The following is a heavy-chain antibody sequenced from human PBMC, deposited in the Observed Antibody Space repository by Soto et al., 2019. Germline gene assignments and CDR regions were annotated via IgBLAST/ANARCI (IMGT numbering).Heavy chain of an antibody. Sequence: PGESLKICCKGSGYSFTSYWISCVRQMPGKGLEWMGRIDPSDSYTNYSPSFQGHVTISADKSISTAYLQWRSLKASDTAMYYCARHLAMIVAPDYWGQGTMVTVSS. CDR3: ARHLAMIVAPDY. CDR1: GYSFTSYW. CDR2: IDPSDSYT. V-gene: IGHV5-10-1*01. J-gene: IGHJ4*02. D-gene: IGHD3-22*01.